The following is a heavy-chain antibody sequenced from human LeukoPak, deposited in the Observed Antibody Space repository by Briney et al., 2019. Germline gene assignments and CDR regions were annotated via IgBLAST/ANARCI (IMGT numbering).Heavy chain of an antibody. CDR3: ARESFKAVAGYLDY. J-gene: IGHJ4*02. CDR1: GFTFSNYA. CDR2: ISGSGDTT. D-gene: IGHD6-19*01. Sequence: PGGSLRLSCAASGFTFSNYAMTWVRQGPGKGLEWVSGISGSGDTTYYADSEKGRFTTSRDNCRNTLYLEMTSLTVADTAVYFCARESFKAVAGYLDYWGQGILVTVSS. V-gene: IGHV3-23*01.